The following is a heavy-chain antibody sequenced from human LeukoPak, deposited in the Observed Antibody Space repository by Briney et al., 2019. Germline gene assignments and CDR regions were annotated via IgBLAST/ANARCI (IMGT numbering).Heavy chain of an antibody. CDR3: ARGRDGYKY. Sequence: SETLSLTCEVSGDSITTGGYSWSWIRQPPGKGLEWLGYFYHSGNTYYNPSLESRVTMSIDASKNQLSLKVTSVTAADTAVYFCARGRDGYKYWGQGTLVTVSS. D-gene: IGHD5-24*01. CDR2: FYHSGNT. J-gene: IGHJ4*02. V-gene: IGHV4-30-2*01. CDR1: GDSITTGGYS.